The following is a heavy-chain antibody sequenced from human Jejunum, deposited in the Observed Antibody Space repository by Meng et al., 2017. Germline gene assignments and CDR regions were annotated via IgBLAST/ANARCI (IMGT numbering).Heavy chain of an antibody. J-gene: IGHJ4*02. D-gene: IGHD3-3*02. V-gene: IGHV3-30*03. CDR2: ESYAGGHK. CDR3: VRVLVRVHWPVFGY. Sequence: GGSLRLSCAVSGFTFNYYVIHWVRRAPAKGLELVALESYAGGHKYYAESVRGRFTISKDTSTNTVFLQMDSLRAGDTAVYYCVRVLVRVHWPVFGYWGQGTLVTVSS. CDR1: GFTFNYYV.